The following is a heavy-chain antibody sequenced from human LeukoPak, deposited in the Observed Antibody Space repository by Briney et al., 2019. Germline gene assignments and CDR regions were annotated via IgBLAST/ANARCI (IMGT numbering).Heavy chain of an antibody. Sequence: GASVKVSCKASGYTFTSYGISWVRQAPGQGLEWMGWISAYNGNTNYAQKLQGRVTMATDTSTSTAYMGLRSLRSDDTAVYYCARDPPIAAAGHFDYWGQGTLVTVSS. J-gene: IGHJ4*02. V-gene: IGHV1-18*01. CDR1: GYTFTSYG. CDR3: ARDPPIAAAGHFDY. CDR2: ISAYNGNT. D-gene: IGHD6-13*01.